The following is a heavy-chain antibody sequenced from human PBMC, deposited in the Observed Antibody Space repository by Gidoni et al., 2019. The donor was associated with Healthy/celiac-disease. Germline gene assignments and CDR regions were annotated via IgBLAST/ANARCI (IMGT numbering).Heavy chain of an antibody. V-gene: IGHV3-21*01. CDR3: ARDTITMIVVVITLYYFDY. D-gene: IGHD3-22*01. CDR2: ISGSSSYI. J-gene: IGHJ4*02. Sequence: EVQLVESGGGLVKHGGFLRRSCAASGFTFRSDSMNWVRQAPGKGLAWVSSISGSSSYIYYADSVKGRFTISRDNAKNSLYLQMNSLRAEDTAVYYCARDTITMIVVVITLYYFDYWGQGTLVTVSS. CDR1: GFTFRSDS.